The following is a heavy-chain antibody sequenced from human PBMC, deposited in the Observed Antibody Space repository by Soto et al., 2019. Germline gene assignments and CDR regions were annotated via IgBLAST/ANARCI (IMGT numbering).Heavy chain of an antibody. J-gene: IGHJ3*02. CDR2: IYHSGST. V-gene: IGHV4-4*02. CDR3: ARAVDSYGPPRLAAFDI. Sequence: QVQLQESGPGLVKPSGTLSLTCAVSGGSISSSNWWSWVRQPPGKGLEWIGEIYHSGSTNYNPSPKRRATISVDKSKNQFSLTLSSVTAADTAVYYCARAVDSYGPPRLAAFDIWGQGTMVTVSS. D-gene: IGHD5-18*01. CDR1: GGSISSSNW.